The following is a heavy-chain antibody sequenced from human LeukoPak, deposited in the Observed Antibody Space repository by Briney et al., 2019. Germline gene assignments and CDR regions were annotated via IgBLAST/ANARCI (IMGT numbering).Heavy chain of an antibody. V-gene: IGHV3-30*02. CDR3: ANDWGYSGYDENDAFDI. D-gene: IGHD5-12*01. CDR2: IRYDGSNK. Sequence: PGGSLRLSCAASGFTFSSYGMHWVRQVPGKGLEWVAFIRYDGSNKYYADSVKGRFTISRDNSKNTLYLQMNSLRAEDTAVYYCANDWGYSGYDENDAFDIWGQGTMVTVSS. J-gene: IGHJ3*02. CDR1: GFTFSSYG.